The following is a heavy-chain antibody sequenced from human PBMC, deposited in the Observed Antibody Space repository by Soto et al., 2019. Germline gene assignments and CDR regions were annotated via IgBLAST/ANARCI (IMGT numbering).Heavy chain of an antibody. V-gene: IGHV1-18*01. CDR1: GYTFISYG. Sequence: QVQLVQSGAEVKKPGASVKVSCKASGYTFISYGISWVRQAPGQGLEWMGWINAFNGNTNYAQKLQGRVTMTRDTSTSTAYMELRSLRSDDTAGYYCARDPGAGTYFEYWGQGTLVTVSS. D-gene: IGHD6-19*01. CDR2: INAFNGNT. CDR3: ARDPGAGTYFEY. J-gene: IGHJ4*02.